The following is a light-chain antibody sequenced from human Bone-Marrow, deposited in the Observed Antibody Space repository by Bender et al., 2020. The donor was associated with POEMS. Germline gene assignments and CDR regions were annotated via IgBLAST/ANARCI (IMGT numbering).Light chain of an antibody. CDR2: KNN. J-gene: IGLJ3*02. CDR3: AAWEDSLNGWV. V-gene: IGLV1-44*01. CDR1: SSNIGTNP. Sequence: QSVLTQPPSASGTPGQRVTISCSGSSSNIGTNPVNWYQQLPGTVPKLLIYKNNQRPSGVPDRFSGSKSGTSASLAISGLQSEDEADYYCAAWEDSLNGWVFGGGTKLTVL.